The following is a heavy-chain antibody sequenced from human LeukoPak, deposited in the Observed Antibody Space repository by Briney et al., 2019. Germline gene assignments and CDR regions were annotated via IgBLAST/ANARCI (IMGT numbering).Heavy chain of an antibody. Sequence: PSETLSLTCTVSGGAISSYYWSWIRQPPGKGLEWIGSIYYRGSTYYNPSLKSRITISVDTSKNQFSLKLSSATAADTAVYYCARLSWELLVAYWGQGTLVNGSS. D-gene: IGHD1-26*01. J-gene: IGHJ4*02. V-gene: IGHV4-39*01. CDR1: GGAISSYY. CDR2: IYYRGST. CDR3: ARLSWELLVAY.